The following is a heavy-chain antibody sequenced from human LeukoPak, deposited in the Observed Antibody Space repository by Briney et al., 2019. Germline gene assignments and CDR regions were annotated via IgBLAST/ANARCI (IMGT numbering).Heavy chain of an antibody. J-gene: IGHJ6*03. CDR3: ARCSGGSGGWSYYYYYYMDV. V-gene: IGHV4-39*01. CDR1: GGSISSSSYY. CDR2: IYYSGST. Sequence: SETLSLTCTVSGGSISSSSYYWGWIRQPPGKGLEWIGSIYYSGSTYYNPSLKSRVTISVDTSKNQFSLKLSSVTAADTAVYYCARCSGGSGGWSYYYYYYMDVWGKGTTVTISS. D-gene: IGHD2-15*01.